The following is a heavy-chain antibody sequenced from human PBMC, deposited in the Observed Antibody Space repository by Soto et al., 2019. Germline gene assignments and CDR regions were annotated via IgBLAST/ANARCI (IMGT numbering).Heavy chain of an antibody. Sequence: ASVKVSCKASGYTFTSYDINWVRQATGQGLEWMGWMNPNSGNTGYAQKFQGRVTMTRNTSISTAYMELSSLRSEDTAVYYCARDMYYDILTDSNWFDPWGQGTLVTVSS. CDR3: ARDMYYDILTDSNWFDP. CDR2: MNPNSGNT. CDR1: GYTFTSYD. V-gene: IGHV1-8*01. D-gene: IGHD3-9*01. J-gene: IGHJ5*02.